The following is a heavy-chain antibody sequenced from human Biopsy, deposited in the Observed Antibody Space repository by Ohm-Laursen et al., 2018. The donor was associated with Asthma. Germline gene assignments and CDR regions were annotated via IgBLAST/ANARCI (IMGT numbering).Heavy chain of an antibody. J-gene: IGHJ4*02. V-gene: IGHV4-39*01. D-gene: IGHD3-3*01. CDR2: IYYSGST. CDR3: ARRITIFGVVAYFDY. CDR1: GGSISSSSYY. Sequence: GTLSLTCTVSGGSISSSSYYWGWIRQPPGKGLEWIGSIYYSGSTYYNPSLKSRVTIFVATSKNQFFLKLISVTAADMAVYYCARRITIFGVVAYFDYWGQGTLVTVSS.